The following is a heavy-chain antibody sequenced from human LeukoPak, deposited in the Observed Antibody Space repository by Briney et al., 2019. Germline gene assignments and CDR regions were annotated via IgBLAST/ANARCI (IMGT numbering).Heavy chain of an antibody. CDR3: AKDMSPITMVRGASDAFDI. CDR1: ALTFDDYA. J-gene: IGHJ3*02. CDR2: IRWDRGSI. V-gene: IGHV3-9*01. Sequence: SLILSCTASALTFDDYAMHWVRQAPGKVLKWVSGIRWDRGSIGYADSVKGGFMISRDNAKNSVYLQMNSLRAEDTALYYCAKDMSPITMVRGASDAFDIWGQGTMVTVSS. D-gene: IGHD3-10*01.